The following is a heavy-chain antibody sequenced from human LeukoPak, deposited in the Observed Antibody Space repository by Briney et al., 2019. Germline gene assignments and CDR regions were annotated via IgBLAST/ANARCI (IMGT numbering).Heavy chain of an antibody. V-gene: IGHV3-21*01. CDR3: ARDFPSSGYSY. J-gene: IGHJ4*02. CDR1: GFTFSSYS. Sequence: GGSLRLSCAASGFTFSSYSMNWVRQAPGKGLEWVSSISSSSSYIYYADSVKGRFTISRDNAKNSLYLQMNSLRAEDTAVYYCARDFPSSGYSYWGQGTLVTVSS. D-gene: IGHD3-22*01. CDR2: ISSSSSYI.